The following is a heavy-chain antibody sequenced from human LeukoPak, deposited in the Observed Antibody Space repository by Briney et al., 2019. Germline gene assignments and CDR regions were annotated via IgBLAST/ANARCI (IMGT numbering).Heavy chain of an antibody. J-gene: IGHJ4*02. D-gene: IGHD6-13*01. CDR3: ARDQKGYSSSWAYFDY. V-gene: IGHV1-2*02. Sequence: ASVKVSCKASRYTFTGYYMHWVRQAPGQGLEWMGWINPNSGGTNYAQKFQGRVTMTRDTSTSTAYMELSRLRSDDTAVYYCARDQKGYSSSWAYFDYWGQGTLVTVSS. CDR2: INPNSGGT. CDR1: RYTFTGYY.